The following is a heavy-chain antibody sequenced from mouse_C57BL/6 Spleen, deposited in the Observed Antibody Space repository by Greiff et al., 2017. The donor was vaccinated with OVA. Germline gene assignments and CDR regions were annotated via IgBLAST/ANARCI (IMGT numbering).Heavy chain of an antibody. D-gene: IGHD2-5*01. CDR1: GYTFTDYY. J-gene: IGHJ4*01. Sequence: EVQLQQSGPVLVKPGASVKMSCKASGYTFTDYYMNWVKQSHGKSLEWIGVINPYNGGTSYNQKFKGKATLTVDKSSSTAYMELNSLTSEDSAVYYCARKGVYSNYVEAMDYWGQGTSVTVSS. CDR2: INPYNGGT. CDR3: ARKGVYSNYVEAMDY. V-gene: IGHV1-19*01.